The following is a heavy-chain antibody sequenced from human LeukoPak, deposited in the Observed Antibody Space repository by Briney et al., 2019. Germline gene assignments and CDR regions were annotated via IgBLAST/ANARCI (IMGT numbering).Heavy chain of an antibody. D-gene: IGHD3-16*02. CDR3: AKHMITFGGVIVIWYYYGMDV. V-gene: IGHV3-23*01. Sequence: PGGSLRLSCAASGFTFSSYAMSWVRQAPGKGLEWVSAISGSGGSTYYADSVKGRFTISRDNSKNTLYLQMNSLRAEDTAVYYCAKHMITFGGVIVIWYYYGMDVWGQGTTVTVSS. J-gene: IGHJ6*02. CDR1: GFTFSSYA. CDR2: ISGSGGST.